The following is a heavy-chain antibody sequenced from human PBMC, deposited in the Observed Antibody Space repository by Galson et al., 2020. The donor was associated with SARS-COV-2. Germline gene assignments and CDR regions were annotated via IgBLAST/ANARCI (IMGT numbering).Heavy chain of an antibody. V-gene: IGHV3-30*04. J-gene: IGHJ5*02. Sequence: ALRLSCAASGFTFSSYAMHWVRQAPGKGLEWVAVISYDGSNKYYADSVKGRFTISRDNSKNTLYLQMNSLRAEDTAVYYCSLPPSGSYGGWFDPLGQGTLVTVSS. D-gene: IGHD1-26*01. CDR3: SLPPSGSYGGWFDP. CDR1: GFTFSSYA. CDR2: ISYDGSNK.